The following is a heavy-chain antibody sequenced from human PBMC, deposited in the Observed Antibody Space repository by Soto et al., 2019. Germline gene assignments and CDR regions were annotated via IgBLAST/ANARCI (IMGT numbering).Heavy chain of an antibody. V-gene: IGHV3-23*01. Sequence: GGSLRLSCAASGFTFSSYAMSWVRQAPGKGLEWVSAISGSGGSTYYADSVKGRFTISRDNSKNTLYLQMNSLRAEDTAVYYCAKRSCSSTSCYAGVPDYWGQGTLVTVS. CDR3: AKRSCSSTSCYAGVPDY. D-gene: IGHD2-2*01. CDR2: ISGSGGST. J-gene: IGHJ4*02. CDR1: GFTFSSYA.